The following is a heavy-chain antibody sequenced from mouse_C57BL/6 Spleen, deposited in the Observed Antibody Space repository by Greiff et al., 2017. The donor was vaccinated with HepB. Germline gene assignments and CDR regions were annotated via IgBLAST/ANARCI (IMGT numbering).Heavy chain of an antibody. CDR1: GYTFTSYW. V-gene: IGHV1-50*01. CDR2: IDPSDSYT. J-gene: IGHJ3*01. D-gene: IGHD2-3*01. Sequence: VQLQQSGAELVKPGASVKLSCKASGYTFTSYWMQWVKQRPGQGLEWIGEIDPSDSYTNYNQKFKGKATLTVDTSSSTAYMQLSSLTSEDSAVYYCAREDGYYAYWGQGTLVTVSA. CDR3: AREDGYYAY.